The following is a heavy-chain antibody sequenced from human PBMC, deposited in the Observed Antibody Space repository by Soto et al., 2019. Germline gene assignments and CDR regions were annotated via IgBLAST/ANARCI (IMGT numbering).Heavy chain of an antibody. CDR2: NNPIFDVG. J-gene: IGHJ5*02. V-gene: IGHV1-69*02. Sequence: QVQLVQSGAEVKKPGSSVKVSCKASGGTFSSYTIDWVRQAPGQGLEWMGRNNPIFDVGKYAQKFQGRIIISADESTSTVFLELSSLTFEDTAVYFCAKSETSGHYEFPHSDWFDPWGQGTLVSVSS. CDR3: AKSETSGHYEFPHSDWFDP. D-gene: IGHD6-19*01. CDR1: GGTFSSYT.